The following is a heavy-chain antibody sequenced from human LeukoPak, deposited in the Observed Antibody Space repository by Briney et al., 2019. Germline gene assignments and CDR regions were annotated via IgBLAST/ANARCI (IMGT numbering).Heavy chain of an antibody. J-gene: IGHJ4*02. CDR3: ARGLDLDY. D-gene: IGHD5/OR15-5a*01. Sequence: ASVTVSRTASGYTFTAYYMHWGRQAPGQGLEWMGWINPNSGGTNYAQKFQGRVTMTRDTSITTAYMELTRLRSDDTAVYYCARGLDLDYWGQGTLVTVSS. V-gene: IGHV1-2*02. CDR1: GYTFTAYY. CDR2: INPNSGGT.